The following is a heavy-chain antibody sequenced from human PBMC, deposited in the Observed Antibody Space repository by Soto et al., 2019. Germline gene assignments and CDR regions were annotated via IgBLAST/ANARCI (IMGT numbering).Heavy chain of an antibody. CDR1: GFTFSSYD. V-gene: IGHV3-13*04. CDR2: IGTAGDT. J-gene: IGHJ4*02. D-gene: IGHD3-22*01. CDR3: ARAIGPTLFDY. Sequence: PGGSLRLSCSASGFTFSSYDMHWVRQGPGKGLEWVSAIGTAGDTNYAGSVKGRFTISRENAKNSLYLQMSSLRAGDTAIYFCARAIGPTLFDYWGQGTLVIVAS.